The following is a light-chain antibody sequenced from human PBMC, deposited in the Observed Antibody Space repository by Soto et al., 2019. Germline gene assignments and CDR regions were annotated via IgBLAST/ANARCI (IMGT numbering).Light chain of an antibody. CDR2: EDN. J-gene: IGLJ3*02. V-gene: IGLV6-57*03. CDR1: SGSIASNN. Sequence: NFMLTQPHSVSESPGKTVIISCTRSSGSIASNNVQWYQQRPGSAPTIVIYEDNQRPSGVPDRFSGSVDSSSNSASLTISGLKTEDEADYYCHSYESNNVVFGGGTQLTVL. CDR3: HSYESNNVV.